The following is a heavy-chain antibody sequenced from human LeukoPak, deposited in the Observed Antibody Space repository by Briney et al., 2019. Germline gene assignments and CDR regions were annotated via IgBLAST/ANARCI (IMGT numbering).Heavy chain of an antibody. CDR1: GGSISSTNW. V-gene: IGHV4-4*02. J-gene: IGHJ4*02. D-gene: IGHD1-26*01. CDR2: ISLTGET. Sequence: KPSETLSLTCGVSGGSISSTNWWSWVRQPPGQGLEWIGEISLTGETNYNPSLNGRVTMSLDESRNQLSLDLTSVTAADTAIYYCSRESGAFWPFGYWGQGTLVIVPP. CDR3: SRESGAFWPFGY.